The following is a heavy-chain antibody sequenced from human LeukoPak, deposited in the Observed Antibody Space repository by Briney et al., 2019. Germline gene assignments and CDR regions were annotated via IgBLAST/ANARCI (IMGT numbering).Heavy chain of an antibody. J-gene: IGHJ4*02. CDR1: GFTFSTYI. CDR3: ARGNIKFDY. V-gene: IGHV3-21*01. CDR2: ISSSSDYI. Sequence: GGSLRLSCAASGFTFSTYIMNWVRQDPGKWLEWVSSISSSSDYIYYVDSVKGRFTISRDNAKNSLYLQMNSLRAEDTAVYYCARGNIKFDYWGQGTLATVSS.